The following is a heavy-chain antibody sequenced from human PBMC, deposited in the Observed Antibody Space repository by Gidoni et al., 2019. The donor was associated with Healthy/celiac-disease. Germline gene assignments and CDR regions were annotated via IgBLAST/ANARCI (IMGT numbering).Heavy chain of an antibody. Sequence: QVQLVQSGAEVKKPGASVKVSCKASGYTFTSYYMHWVRQAPGQGLEWMGIINPSGGSTSYAQKFQGRVTMTRDTSTSTVYMELSSLRSEDTAVYYCARPFYGDYDNYYYYGMDVWGQGTTVTVSS. CDR3: ARPFYGDYDNYYYYGMDV. V-gene: IGHV1-46*03. CDR2: INPSGGST. D-gene: IGHD4-17*01. J-gene: IGHJ6*02. CDR1: GYTFTSYY.